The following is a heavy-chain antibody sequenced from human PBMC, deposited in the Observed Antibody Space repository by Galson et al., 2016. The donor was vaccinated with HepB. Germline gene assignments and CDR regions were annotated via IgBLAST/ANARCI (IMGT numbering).Heavy chain of an antibody. CDR2: ISGSGGST. D-gene: IGHD2-21*02. V-gene: IGHV3-23*01. J-gene: IGHJ4*02. Sequence: SLRLSCAASGFTFSSYAMSWVRQAPGKGLEWVSVISGSGGSTYYADSVKSRFTISRDNSKNTLYLQMNSLRADDTAVYYCAKLGDLEFDYWGQGTLVTVSS. CDR3: AKLGDLEFDY. CDR1: GFTFSSYA.